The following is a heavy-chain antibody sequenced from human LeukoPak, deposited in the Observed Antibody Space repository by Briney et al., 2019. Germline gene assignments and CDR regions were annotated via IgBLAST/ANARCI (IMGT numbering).Heavy chain of an antibody. CDR1: GGTFSSYA. Sequence: ASVKVSCKASGGTFSSYAISWVRQAPGQGLEWMGGIIPIFGTANYAQKFQGRVTITTDESTSTAYMELSSLRSEDTAVYYCAFTPGNGGEMATISTLDYWGQGTLVTASS. D-gene: IGHD5-24*01. V-gene: IGHV1-69*05. CDR3: AFTPGNGGEMATISTLDY. J-gene: IGHJ4*02. CDR2: IIPIFGTA.